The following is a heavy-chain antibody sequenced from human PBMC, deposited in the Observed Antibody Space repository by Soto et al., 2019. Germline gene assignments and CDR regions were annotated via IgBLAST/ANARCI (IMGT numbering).Heavy chain of an antibody. J-gene: IGHJ6*03. Sequence: GGSLRLSCVASGFTFSSYGMHWVRQAPGKGLEWVAVIWYDGSNKYYADSVKGRFTISRDNSKNTLYLQMNSLRAEDTAVYYCARDSRPYYYYYMDVWGKGTTVTVSS. CDR1: GFTFSSYG. CDR3: ARDSRPYYYYYMDV. CDR2: IWYDGSNK. D-gene: IGHD6-6*01. V-gene: IGHV3-33*01.